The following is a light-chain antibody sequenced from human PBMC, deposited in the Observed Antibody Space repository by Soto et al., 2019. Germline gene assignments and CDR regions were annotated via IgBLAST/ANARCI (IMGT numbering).Light chain of an antibody. J-gene: IGLJ2*01. CDR2: DVT. CDR1: SSDVGGYNY. V-gene: IGLV2-14*01. Sequence: QSALTQPASVSGSPGQSVTISCTGTSSDVGGYNYVSWYQQHPGKAPKLIIYDVTNRPAGVSNRFSGSKSGNTASLTISGLQAEDEGDYYCSSYTTTGTLVFGGGIKLTVL. CDR3: SSYTTTGTLV.